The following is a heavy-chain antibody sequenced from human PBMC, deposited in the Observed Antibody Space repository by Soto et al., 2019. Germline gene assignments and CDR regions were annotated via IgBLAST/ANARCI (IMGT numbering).Heavy chain of an antibody. Sequence: PTETVSLTCTVSGGSISSYYWSWIRQPPGKGLEWIGYIYYSGSTNYNPSLKSRVTISVDTSKNQFSLKLSSVTAADTAVYYCARAYDFWSGPLEFDPWGQGILVIVSA. CDR1: GGSISSYY. J-gene: IGHJ5*02. CDR3: ARAYDFWSGPLEFDP. V-gene: IGHV4-59*01. D-gene: IGHD3-3*01. CDR2: IYYSGST.